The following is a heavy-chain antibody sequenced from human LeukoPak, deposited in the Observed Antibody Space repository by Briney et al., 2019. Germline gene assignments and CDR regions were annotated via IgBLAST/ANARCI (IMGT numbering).Heavy chain of an antibody. Sequence: SGPTLVKPTQTLTLTCTFSWLSLSTSGVGVGWIRQPPGKALEWLALIYWDDDKRYSPSLKSRLTITKDTSKNQVVLTMTNMDPVDTATYYCAHIRYDYTRLDYWAQGTLVTVSS. CDR2: IYWDDDK. V-gene: IGHV2-5*02. J-gene: IGHJ4*02. CDR1: WLSLSTSGVG. CDR3: AHIRYDYTRLDY. D-gene: IGHD2-2*02.